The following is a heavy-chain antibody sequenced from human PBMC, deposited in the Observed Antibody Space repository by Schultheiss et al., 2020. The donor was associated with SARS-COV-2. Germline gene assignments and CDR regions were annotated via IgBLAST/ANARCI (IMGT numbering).Heavy chain of an antibody. J-gene: IGHJ4*02. CDR3: ARHKEQWLVRGDFDY. CDR2: IYSCGST. D-gene: IGHD6-19*01. Sequence: GGSLRLSCAASGFTVSSNYMSWVRQAPGKGLEWVSVIYSCGSTYYADSVKGRFTISRDNSKNTLYLQMNSLRAEDTAVYYCARHKEQWLVRGDFDYWGQGTLVTVSS. V-gene: IGHV3-66*03. CDR1: GFTVSSNY.